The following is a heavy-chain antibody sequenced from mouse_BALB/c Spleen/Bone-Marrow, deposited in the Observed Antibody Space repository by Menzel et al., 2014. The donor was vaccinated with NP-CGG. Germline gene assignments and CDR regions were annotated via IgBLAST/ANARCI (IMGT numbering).Heavy chain of an antibody. CDR2: IXPGDGDT. V-gene: IGHV1-82*01. J-gene: IGHJ2*01. Sequence: QVQLQQSGPELVKPGASVKISCKASGYAFSSSWMNWVKQRPGQGHEWIGRIXPGDGDTNYNGKFKGKATLTADKSSSTAYMQLSSLTSVDSAVYFCVRGGNYRFDYWGQGTTLTVSS. CDR3: VRGGNYRFDY. CDR1: GYAFSSSW. D-gene: IGHD2-1*01.